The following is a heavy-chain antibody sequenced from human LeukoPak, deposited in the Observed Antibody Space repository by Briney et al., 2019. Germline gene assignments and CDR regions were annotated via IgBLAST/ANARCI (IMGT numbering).Heavy chain of an antibody. CDR1: GFTFSDYY. Sequence: GGSLRLSCAASGFTFSDYYMSWIRQAPGKGLEWVSYISSSGSTIYYADSVKGRFTISRDNAKNSLHLQMSSLRAEDTAVYYCAREGQGTIFGVVIGTGVDYWGQGTLVTVSS. D-gene: IGHD3-3*01. V-gene: IGHV3-11*04. CDR2: ISSSGSTI. CDR3: AREGQGTIFGVVIGTGVDY. J-gene: IGHJ4*02.